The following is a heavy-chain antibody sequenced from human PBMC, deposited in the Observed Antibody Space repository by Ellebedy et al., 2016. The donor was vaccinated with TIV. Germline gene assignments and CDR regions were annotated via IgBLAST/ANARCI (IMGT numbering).Heavy chain of an antibody. V-gene: IGHV3-30-3*01. CDR2: ISYDGSNK. CDR3: ARTDDYGDYGFDY. Sequence: GESLMISCAASGFPFSNYAMHWVRQAPGKGLEWVAVISYDGSNKYSEDSVTGRFTSSRDKSKNTLYLQMNSLRAEDTAVYYWARTDDYGDYGFDYWGQGTLVTVSS. J-gene: IGHJ4*02. CDR1: GFPFSNYA. D-gene: IGHD4-17*01.